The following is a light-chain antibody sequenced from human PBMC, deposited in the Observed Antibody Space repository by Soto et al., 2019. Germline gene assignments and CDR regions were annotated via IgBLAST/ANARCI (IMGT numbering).Light chain of an antibody. V-gene: IGKV3-20*01. CDR3: QQYGSSPLT. CDR2: GAS. Sequence: EIVLTQSPGTLSLSPGERATLTCRASQSVTSSYLAWYQQKPGQAPRLLMYGASSRATGIPDRFNGSGSGTDFTLTISRLEPEDFAVYYCQQYGSSPLTFGPGTKVDIK. J-gene: IGKJ3*01. CDR1: QSVTSSY.